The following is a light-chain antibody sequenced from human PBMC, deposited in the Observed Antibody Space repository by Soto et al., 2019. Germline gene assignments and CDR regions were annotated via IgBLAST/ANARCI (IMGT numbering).Light chain of an antibody. CDR3: QQYNNWPPYP. CDR1: QSVSSN. Sequence: EIVMTQSPATLSVSPGERATLSCRASQSVSSNFAWYQQKPGQAPRLLIYGASTRATGIPARFSGSGSGTEFTLTISSLQSEDFAVYYWQQYNNWPPYPFGQGTKLGIK. J-gene: IGKJ2*01. V-gene: IGKV3-15*01. CDR2: GAS.